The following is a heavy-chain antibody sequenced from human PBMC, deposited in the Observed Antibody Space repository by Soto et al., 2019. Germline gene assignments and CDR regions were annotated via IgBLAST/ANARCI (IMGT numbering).Heavy chain of an antibody. Sequence: QVQLVESGGGVVQPGRSLRLSCAASGFTFSSYGMHWVRQAPGKGLEWVAVIKYDGSTKYYADSVKGRFTISRDNSKSTLYLQMNSLRAEDTAVYYCAKDRMGAGVRGYFDYWSQGTLVTVSS. CDR2: IKYDGSTK. CDR1: GFTFSSYG. J-gene: IGHJ4*02. V-gene: IGHV3-30*18. D-gene: IGHD3-10*01. CDR3: AKDRMGAGVRGYFDY.